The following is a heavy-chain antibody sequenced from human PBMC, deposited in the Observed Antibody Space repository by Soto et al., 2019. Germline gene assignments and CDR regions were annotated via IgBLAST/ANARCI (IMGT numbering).Heavy chain of an antibody. J-gene: IGHJ4*02. CDR1: GYTFTGYY. D-gene: IGHD3-22*01. CDR3: ARGQNAKYYYDSSGYHPLAL. V-gene: IGHV1-2*04. Sequence: GASVKVSCKASGYTFTGYYMHWVRQAPGQGLEWMGWINPNSGGTNYAQKFQGWVTMTRDTSISTAYMELSRLRSDDTAVYYCARGQNAKYYYDSSGYHPLALWGQGTLVTVSS. CDR2: INPNSGGT.